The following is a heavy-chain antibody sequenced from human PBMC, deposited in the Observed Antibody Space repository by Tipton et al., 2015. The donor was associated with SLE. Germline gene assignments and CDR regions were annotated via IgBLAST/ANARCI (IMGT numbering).Heavy chain of an antibody. CDR3: ARDCYDSSGYCVY. CDR1: GFTFSSYA. D-gene: IGHD3-22*01. CDR2: ISYDGSNK. J-gene: IGHJ4*02. V-gene: IGHV3-30-3*01. Sequence: RSLRLSCAASGFTFSSYAMHWVRQAPGKGLEWVAVISYDGSNKYYADSVKGRFTISRDNSKNTLYLQMNSLRAEDTAVYYCARDCYDSSGYCVYWGQGTRVTVSS.